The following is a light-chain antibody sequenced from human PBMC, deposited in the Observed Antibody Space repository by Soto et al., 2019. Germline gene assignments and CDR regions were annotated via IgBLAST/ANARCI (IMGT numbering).Light chain of an antibody. CDR3: QHRDNWPLT. V-gene: IGKV3D-20*02. CDR1: QSVNSNY. J-gene: IGKJ4*01. CDR2: GAS. Sequence: DIVLTQSPGTLSLSPGERATLSCRASQSVNSNYLAWYQQKPGQAPRLLIFGASTRATGISDRFRGSGSGTDFTLTISSLEAEDFAVYYCQHRDNWPLTFGGGTKLEI.